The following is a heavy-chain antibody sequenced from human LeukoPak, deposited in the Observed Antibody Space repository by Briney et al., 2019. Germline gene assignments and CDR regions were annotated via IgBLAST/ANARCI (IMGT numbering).Heavy chain of an antibody. CDR2: IKEDGSEE. CDR3: ARGYYGSGSWFDP. D-gene: IGHD3-10*01. CDR1: GFTFSSYW. J-gene: IGHJ5*02. Sequence: GGSLRLSCAASGFTFSSYWMSWVRQAPGKGLKWVANIKEDGSEEYYVDSVKGRFTISRDNVKNSVSLQMNSLRPEDTAVYYCARGYYGSGSWFDPWGQGTLVTVSS. V-gene: IGHV3-7*01.